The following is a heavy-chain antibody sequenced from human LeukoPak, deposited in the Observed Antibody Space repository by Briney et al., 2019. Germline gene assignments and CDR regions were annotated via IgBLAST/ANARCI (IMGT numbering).Heavy chain of an antibody. CDR2: INWNGGST. D-gene: IGHD6-13*01. V-gene: IGHV3-20*04. CDR3: ARDMGIAAAGKDFDY. J-gene: IGHJ4*02. Sequence: GGSLRLSCAASGFTFDDYGMSWVRQARGKWLEWVSRINWNGGSTGYADSVKGRFTISRDNAKNSLYLQMNSLTAEDTALYYCARDMGIAAAGKDFDYWGQGTLVTVSS. CDR1: GFTFDDYG.